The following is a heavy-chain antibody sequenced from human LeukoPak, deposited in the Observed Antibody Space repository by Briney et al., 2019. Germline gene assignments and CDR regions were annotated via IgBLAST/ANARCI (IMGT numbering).Heavy chain of an antibody. J-gene: IGHJ4*02. Sequence: PGGSLRLSCAASGFTFSSYSMNWVHQAPGKGLEWVSYISSSSSTIYYADSVKGRFTIFRDNAKNSLYLQMNSLRAEDTAVYYCARDYCSSTSCYHDFEYWGQGTLVTVSS. CDR1: GFTFSSYS. CDR3: ARDYCSSTSCYHDFEY. CDR2: ISSSSSTI. D-gene: IGHD2-2*01. V-gene: IGHV3-48*01.